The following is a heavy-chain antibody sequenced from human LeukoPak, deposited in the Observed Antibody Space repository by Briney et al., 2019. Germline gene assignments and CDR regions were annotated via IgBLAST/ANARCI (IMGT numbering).Heavy chain of an antibody. CDR3: AKDGRGSYYGDFDY. D-gene: IGHD1-26*01. Sequence: PGGSLRLPCAASGFTFSSYGMHWVRQAPGKGLEWVAFIRYDGSNKYYADSVKGRFTISRDNSKNTLYLQMNSLRAEDTAVYYCAKDGRGSYYGDFDYWGQGTLVTVSS. CDR2: IRYDGSNK. J-gene: IGHJ4*02. CDR1: GFTFSSYG. V-gene: IGHV3-30*02.